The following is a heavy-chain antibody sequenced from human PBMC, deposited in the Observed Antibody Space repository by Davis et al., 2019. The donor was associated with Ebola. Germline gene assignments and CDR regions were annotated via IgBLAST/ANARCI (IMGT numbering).Heavy chain of an antibody. CDR2: IYSGGST. CDR3: ARSFGVVNHFDY. CDR1: GFTVSSNY. Sequence: GESLKISCAASGFTVSSNYMSWVRQAPGKGLEWVSVIYSGGSTYYADSVKGRFTISRDISKNTLFLQMNSLRAEDTAVYYCARSFGVVNHFDYWGQGTLVTVSS. J-gene: IGHJ4*02. D-gene: IGHD3-3*01. V-gene: IGHV3-53*01.